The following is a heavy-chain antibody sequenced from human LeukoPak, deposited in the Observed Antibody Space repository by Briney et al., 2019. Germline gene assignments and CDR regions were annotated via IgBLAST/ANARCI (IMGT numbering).Heavy chain of an antibody. D-gene: IGHD6-19*01. Sequence: ASVKVSCKASGYTFTSYGISWVRHAPGQGLERMGWISAYNGNTNYAQKLQGRVTMTTDTSTSTAYMELRSLRSDDTAVYYCARGEYSSGWYSVGIDYWGQGTLVTVSS. CDR1: GYTFTSYG. CDR2: ISAYNGNT. CDR3: ARGEYSSGWYSVGIDY. J-gene: IGHJ4*02. V-gene: IGHV1-18*01.